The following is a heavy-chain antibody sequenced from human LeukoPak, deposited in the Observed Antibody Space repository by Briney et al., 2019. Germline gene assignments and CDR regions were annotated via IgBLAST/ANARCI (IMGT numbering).Heavy chain of an antibody. J-gene: IGHJ4*02. CDR2: IYFSGST. D-gene: IGHD2-8*01. V-gene: IGHV4-59*08. CDR3: ARHVRGRGYPIFDY. CDR1: GSSISSYY. Sequence: PWEPLSLTCTVSGSSISSYYWSWIRQPPGKGLEWIGYIYFSGSTNYNHSLKSRVTISINTSKNQFSLKLRSVTAADTAVYYCARHVRGRGYPIFDYWGQGTLVTVSS.